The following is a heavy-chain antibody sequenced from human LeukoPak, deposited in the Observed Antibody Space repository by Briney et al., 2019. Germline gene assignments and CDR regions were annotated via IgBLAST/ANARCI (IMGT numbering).Heavy chain of an antibody. CDR3: ARGASGVYTVTTSWFDP. CDR1: GYTFTGYY. D-gene: IGHD4-17*01. Sequence: ASVKVSCKASGYTFTGYYMHWVRQAPGHGLEWMGWINPNSGGTNYAQKFQDRVTMTRDTSISRAYMELSRLRSDDTAVYYCARGASGVYTVTTSWFDPWGQGTLVTVSS. J-gene: IGHJ5*02. CDR2: INPNSGGT. V-gene: IGHV1-2*02.